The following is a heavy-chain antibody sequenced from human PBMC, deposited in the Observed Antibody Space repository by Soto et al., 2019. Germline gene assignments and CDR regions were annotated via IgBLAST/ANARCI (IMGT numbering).Heavy chain of an antibody. CDR1: GGSIINNHYY. V-gene: IGHV4-30-4*08. CDR3: VGGSGWVMDY. D-gene: IGHD6-19*01. Sequence: QVQLQESGPGLVKPSQTLSLTCTVSGGSIINNHYYWNFIRQPPGRDLEWIGYIYYSGSTYYHPSLESRLTISIDTSKNQFSLKLSSVTAADTAVYYCVGGSGWVMDYWGQGTLVTVSS. CDR2: IYYSGST. J-gene: IGHJ4*02.